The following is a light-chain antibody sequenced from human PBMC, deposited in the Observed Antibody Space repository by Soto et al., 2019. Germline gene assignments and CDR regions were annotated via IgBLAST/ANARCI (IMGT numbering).Light chain of an antibody. CDR2: SNN. J-gene: IGLJ3*02. CDR1: SSNIGSNT. CDR3: AAWDDSLNGWV. Sequence: QSVLTQPPSASGTPGQRVAISCSGNSSNIGSNTVNWHQQLPGTAPKLLIYSNNERPSGVPDRFSGSKSGTSASLGISGLQSEDEADYYCAAWDDSLNGWVFGGGTQLTVL. V-gene: IGLV1-44*01.